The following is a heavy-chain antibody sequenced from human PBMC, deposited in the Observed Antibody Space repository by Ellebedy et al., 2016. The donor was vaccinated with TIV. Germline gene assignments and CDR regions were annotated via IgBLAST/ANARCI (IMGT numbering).Heavy chain of an antibody. V-gene: IGHV3-48*02. CDR2: ISSSSSTI. D-gene: IGHD6-19*01. Sequence: GGSLRLSXAASGFTFSSYSMNWVRQAPGKGLEWVSYISSSSSTIYYADSVKGRFTISRDNAKNSLYLQMNSLRDEDTAVFYCARDCIAVAGQYGMDVWGQGTTVTVSS. CDR3: ARDCIAVAGQYGMDV. CDR1: GFTFSSYS. J-gene: IGHJ6*02.